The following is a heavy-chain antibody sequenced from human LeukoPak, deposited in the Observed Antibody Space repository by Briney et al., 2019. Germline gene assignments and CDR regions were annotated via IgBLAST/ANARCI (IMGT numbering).Heavy chain of an antibody. CDR3: ARDTDNVIVGAYKLDY. V-gene: IGHV1-69*05. Sequence: GASVKVSXKASGGTFSSYAISWVRQAPGRGLEWMGRIIPIFGTANYAQKFQGRVTITTDESTSTAYMELSSLRSEDTAVYYCARDTDNVIVGAYKLDYWGQGTLVTVSS. J-gene: IGHJ4*02. CDR1: GGTFSSYA. CDR2: IIPIFGTA. D-gene: IGHD1-26*01.